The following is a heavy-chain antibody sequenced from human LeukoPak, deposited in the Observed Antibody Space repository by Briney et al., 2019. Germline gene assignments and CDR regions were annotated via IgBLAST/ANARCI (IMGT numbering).Heavy chain of an antibody. Sequence: SETLSLTCTVSGGSISSYYWSWIRQPPGKGLEGIGYIYYSGSTNYNPSLKSRVTISVDTSKNQFSLKLSSVTAADTAVYYCARRFSCWDQSGAFDNWGQGTMVTVSS. J-gene: IGHJ3*02. CDR1: GGSISSYY. CDR2: IYYSGST. D-gene: IGHD6-19*01. V-gene: IGHV4-59*08. CDR3: ARRFSCWDQSGAFDN.